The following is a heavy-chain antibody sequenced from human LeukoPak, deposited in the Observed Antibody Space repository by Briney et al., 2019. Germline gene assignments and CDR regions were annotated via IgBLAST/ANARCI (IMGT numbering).Heavy chain of an antibody. CDR3: AREYGDGYNWGGFDY. CDR1: GLTFSSYS. J-gene: IGHJ4*02. V-gene: IGHV3-21*01. Sequence: GGSLRLSCAASGLTFSSYSMNWVRQAPGKGLEWVSSISSSSSYIYYADSVKGRFTISRDNAKNSLYLQMNSLRAEDTAVYYCAREYGDGYNWGGFDYWGQGTLVTVSS. D-gene: IGHD5-24*01. CDR2: ISSSSSYI.